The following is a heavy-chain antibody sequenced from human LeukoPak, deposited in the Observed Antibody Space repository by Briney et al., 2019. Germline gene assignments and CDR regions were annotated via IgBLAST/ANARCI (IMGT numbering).Heavy chain of an antibody. CDR1: GFTFSSYG. V-gene: IGHV3-30*18. J-gene: IGHJ4*02. Sequence: GRSLRLSCAASGFTFSSYGMHWVRQAPGKGLEWVAVISYDGSNKYYADSVKGRFTISRDNSKNTLYLQMNSLRAEDTAVYHCAKDQGVAAASLDYWGQGTLVTVSS. CDR2: ISYDGSNK. CDR3: AKDQGVAAASLDY. D-gene: IGHD6-13*01.